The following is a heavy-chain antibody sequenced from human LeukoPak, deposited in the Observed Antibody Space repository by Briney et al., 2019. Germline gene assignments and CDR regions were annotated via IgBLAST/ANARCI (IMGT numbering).Heavy chain of an antibody. Sequence: PSEALSLTCTVSGGSISSGDYYWSWIRQPPGKRLGWLGYIYYSGSTYYNPSLKSRVTISVDTSKTQFSLRLSSVTAADTAVYYCARDHDYGDYVRAFDIWGQGTMVTVSS. CDR3: ARDHDYGDYVRAFDI. CDR2: IYYSGST. V-gene: IGHV4-30-4*01. J-gene: IGHJ3*02. CDR1: GGSISSGDYY. D-gene: IGHD4-17*01.